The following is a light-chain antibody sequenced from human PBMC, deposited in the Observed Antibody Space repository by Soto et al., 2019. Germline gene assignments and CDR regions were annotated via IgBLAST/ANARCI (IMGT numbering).Light chain of an antibody. CDR1: QDISNY. J-gene: IGKJ5*01. CDR2: TAS. CDR3: QKYNSALT. Sequence: DVQMTQSPSSLSASIGDTVTITCRASQDISNYLAWYQQTPGKVPKLLIYTASTLQSGVPSRFSGSGSGTDFTLTISSLQPEDVATYYCQKYNSALTFGQGTLLEI. V-gene: IGKV1-27*01.